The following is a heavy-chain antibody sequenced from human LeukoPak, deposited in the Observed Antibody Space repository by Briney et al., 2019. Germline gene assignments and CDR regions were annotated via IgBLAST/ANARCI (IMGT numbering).Heavy chain of an antibody. J-gene: IGHJ4*02. CDR1: GGSISSYY. V-gene: IGHV4-59*01. D-gene: IGHD6-19*01. CDR3: AGVIAVAGMDYFDY. CDR2: IYYSGST. Sequence: SETLSLTCTVSGGSISSYYWSWIRQPPGKGLEWIGYIYYSGSTNYNPSLKSRVTISVDTSKNQFSLKLSSVTAADTAVYYCAGVIAVAGMDYFDYWGQGTLVTVSS.